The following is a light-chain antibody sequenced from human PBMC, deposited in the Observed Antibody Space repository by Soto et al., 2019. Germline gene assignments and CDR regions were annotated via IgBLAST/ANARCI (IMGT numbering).Light chain of an antibody. V-gene: IGKV1-5*01. CDR2: DVS. Sequence: KVSQSASTVSASIGDRVTITCRAGQSINRWLAWYQQKPGRAPKLLIYDVSTLRSGVPSRFSGSGSGTDFTLTISSLQPEDFATYYCQQFNNYPRTFAGGTKVAI. CDR1: QSINRW. CDR3: QQFNNYPRT. J-gene: IGKJ4*01.